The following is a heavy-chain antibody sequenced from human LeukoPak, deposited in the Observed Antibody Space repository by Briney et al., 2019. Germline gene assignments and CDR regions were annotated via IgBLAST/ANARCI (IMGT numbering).Heavy chain of an antibody. CDR1: AFSFSKFA. D-gene: IGHD4-17*01. J-gene: IGHJ3*01. Sequence: GGSLRLSCAASAFSFSKFALIWVRQAPGKGLEWVSAITANGGYTLYADAVKGRFTVSRDNSKNTLYLQINSLRPEDPAMYYCAKDPNGDYIGAFDFWGQGTMVTVSS. V-gene: IGHV3-23*01. CDR3: AKDPNGDYIGAFDF. CDR2: ITANGGYT.